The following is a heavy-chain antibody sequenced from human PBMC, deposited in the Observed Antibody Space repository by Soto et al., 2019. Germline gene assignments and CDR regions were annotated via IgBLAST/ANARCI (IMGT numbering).Heavy chain of an antibody. CDR2: IYHSGST. Sequence: SETLSLTCAVSGCSISISNWCSWVRQPPGKGLEWIGEIYHSGSTNYNPSLKSRVTISVDKSKNQFSLKLSSVTAADTAVYYCARERYYDSSGDFDYWGQGTLVTVSS. J-gene: IGHJ4*02. V-gene: IGHV4-4*02. D-gene: IGHD3-22*01. CDR3: ARERYYDSSGDFDY. CDR1: GCSISISNW.